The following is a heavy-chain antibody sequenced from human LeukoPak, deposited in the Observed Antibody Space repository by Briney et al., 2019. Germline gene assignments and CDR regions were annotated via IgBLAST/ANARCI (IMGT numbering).Heavy chain of an antibody. CDR1: GFTFDDYG. V-gene: IGHV3-20*01. Sequence: PGGSLRLSCAASGFTFDDYGMSWVRQAPGKGLEWVSGINWNGGSTGYADSVKGRFTISRDNAKNSLYLQMNSLRAEDTALYHCARVSVTMVRGVMNWYFDLWGRGTLVTVSS. D-gene: IGHD3-10*01. CDR2: INWNGGST. CDR3: ARVSVTMVRGVMNWYFDL. J-gene: IGHJ2*01.